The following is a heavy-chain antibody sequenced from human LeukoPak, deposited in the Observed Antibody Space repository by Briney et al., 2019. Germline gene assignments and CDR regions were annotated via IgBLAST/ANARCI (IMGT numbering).Heavy chain of an antibody. CDR2: ISASGSTR. V-gene: IGHV3-48*03. J-gene: IGHJ4*02. CDR1: GFTFSSYE. Sequence: GGSLRLSCAASGFTFSSYEMNWVRQAPGKGLGWVSYISASGSTRYYAGSVKGRFTSSRDNAKNSLYLQMDSLRAEDTAVYYCARATVVTWDCWGQGTLVTVSS. D-gene: IGHD4-23*01. CDR3: ARATVVTWDC.